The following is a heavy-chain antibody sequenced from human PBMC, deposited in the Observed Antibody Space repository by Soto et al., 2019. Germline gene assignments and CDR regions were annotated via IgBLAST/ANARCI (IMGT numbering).Heavy chain of an antibody. D-gene: IGHD3-3*01. CDR1: GGTFISYA. Sequence: SVKVSCKASGGTFISYAISWVRQAPGQGLEWMGGIIPIFGTANYAQKFQGRVTITADKSTSTAYMERSSLRSADTAVYYCASKTIEGGLRFLEWSPPYYYYGMDVWGQGTTVTVSS. J-gene: IGHJ6*02. CDR3: ASKTIEGGLRFLEWSPPYYYYGMDV. CDR2: IIPIFGTA. V-gene: IGHV1-69*06.